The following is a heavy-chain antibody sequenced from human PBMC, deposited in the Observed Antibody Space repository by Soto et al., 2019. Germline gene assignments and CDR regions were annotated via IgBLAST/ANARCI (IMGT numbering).Heavy chain of an antibody. Sequence: GGSLRLSCAASGFTFSSYAMSWVRQAPGKGLEWVSAISGSGGSTYCADSVKGRFTISRDNAKNSLYLQMNSLRAEDTALYYCARESYSRAFDIWGQGTMVTVSS. J-gene: IGHJ3*02. CDR1: GFTFSSYA. CDR3: ARESYSRAFDI. D-gene: IGHD6-13*01. V-gene: IGHV3-23*01. CDR2: ISGSGGST.